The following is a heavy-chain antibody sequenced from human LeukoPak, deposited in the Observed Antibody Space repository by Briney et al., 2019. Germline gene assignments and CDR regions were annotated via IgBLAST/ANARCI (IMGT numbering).Heavy chain of an antibody. V-gene: IGHV3-21*01. CDR1: GFTFSSYS. J-gene: IGHJ4*02. Sequence: GGSLRLSCAASGFTFSSYSMNWVRKAPGKGLDWGSSISSSSSYIYYADSLKGRFPISRDNAKNSPYLQMNSLRAEDTAVYYCARGDYDSSDYYYYFDYWGQGTLVTVSS. CDR2: ISSSSSYI. D-gene: IGHD3-22*01. CDR3: ARGDYDSSDYYYYFDY.